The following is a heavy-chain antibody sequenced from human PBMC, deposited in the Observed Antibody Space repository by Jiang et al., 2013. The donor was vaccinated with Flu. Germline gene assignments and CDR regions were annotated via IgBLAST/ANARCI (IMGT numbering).Heavy chain of an antibody. J-gene: IGHJ4*02. D-gene: IGHD3-10*01. CDR3: GRRGGYYGSGSYGDS. V-gene: IGHV4-38-2*01. CDR1: GYSISSGYH. Sequence: LLKPSETLSLTCAVSGYSISSGYHWGWIRQPPGMGLEWIGNIHHSGGAYYNPSLKSRVTISADTSKNQFSLKLSSVTAADTAVYYCGRRGGYYGSGSYGDSWGQGMLVTVSS. CDR2: IHHSGGA.